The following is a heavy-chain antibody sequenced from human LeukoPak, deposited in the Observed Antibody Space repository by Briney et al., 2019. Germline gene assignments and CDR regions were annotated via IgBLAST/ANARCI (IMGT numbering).Heavy chain of an antibody. CDR2: INHSGST. CDR1: GFTFSDSY. Sequence: PGGSLRLSCAASGFTFSDSYMTWIRQPPGKGLEWIGEINHSGSTNYNPSLKSRVTISVDTSKNQFSLKLSSVTAADTAVYYCARGCGSSWYPYYYYMDVWGKGTTVTVSS. CDR3: ARGCGSSWYPYYYYMDV. D-gene: IGHD6-13*01. J-gene: IGHJ6*03. V-gene: IGHV4-34*01.